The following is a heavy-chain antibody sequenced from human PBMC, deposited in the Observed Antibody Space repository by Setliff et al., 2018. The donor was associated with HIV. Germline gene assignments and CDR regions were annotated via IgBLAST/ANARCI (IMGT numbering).Heavy chain of an antibody. D-gene: IGHD2-2*01. CDR3: TFGYCSSTSCYVFDI. CDR1: GFTFSDSA. CDR2: IRSKANSYAT. J-gene: IGHJ3*02. V-gene: IGHV3-73*01. Sequence: PGGSLRLSCAASGFTFSDSAMHWVRQASGKGLEWVGRIRSKANSYATAYAASVKGRFTISRDDSKNTAYLQMNSLKTEDTAVYYCTFGYCSSTSCYVFDIWGQGTMVTVSS.